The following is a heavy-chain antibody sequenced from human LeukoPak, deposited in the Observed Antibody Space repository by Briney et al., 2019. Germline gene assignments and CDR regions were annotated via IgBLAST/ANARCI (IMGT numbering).Heavy chain of an antibody. CDR1: GGSISSYY. V-gene: IGHV4-59*01. J-gene: IGHJ3*02. CDR2: IYYSGST. CDR3: ARKNAFDI. Sequence: SEALSLTCTVSGGSISSYYWSWIRQPPGKGLEWIGYIYYSGSTNYNPSLKSRVTISVDTSKNQFSLKLSSVTAADTVVYYCARKNAFDIWGQGTMVTVSS.